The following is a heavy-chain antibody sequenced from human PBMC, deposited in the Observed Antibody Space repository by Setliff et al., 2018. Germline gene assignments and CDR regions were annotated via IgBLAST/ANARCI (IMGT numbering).Heavy chain of an antibody. CDR2: INPSGGST. CDR3: VRAGLTAISNGLDY. D-gene: IGHD2-21*02. CDR1: GYTFTSYY. J-gene: IGHJ4*02. V-gene: IGHV1-46*01. Sequence: ASVKVSCKASGYTFTSYYMHWVRQAPGQGLEWMGIINPSGGSTSYAQKFQGRVTMTRDTSVTTAYMELSRLRSDDTAVYYCVRAGLTAISNGLDYWGQGTLVTAPQ.